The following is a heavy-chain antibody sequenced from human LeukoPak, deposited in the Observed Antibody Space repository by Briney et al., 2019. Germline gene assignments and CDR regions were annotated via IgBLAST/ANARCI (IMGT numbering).Heavy chain of an antibody. CDR1: GLTFTTYA. CDR3: AQGGHDFNPFYC. Sequence: GGSLRLSCAASGLTFTTYAMGWVRQAPGEGLEWVSSIKGGGGDPFYADSVRGRFTISRDKSKNTLYLQLNSLRVEDTAVYFCAQGGHDFNPFYCWGQGTLVTVSS. J-gene: IGHJ4*02. D-gene: IGHD2-21*02. CDR2: IKGGGGDP. V-gene: IGHV3-23*01.